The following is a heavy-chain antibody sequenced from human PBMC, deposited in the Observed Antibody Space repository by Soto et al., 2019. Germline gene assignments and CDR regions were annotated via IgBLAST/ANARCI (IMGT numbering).Heavy chain of an antibody. CDR3: ARDLNTMVRGEENWFDP. Sequence: EVQLVESGGGLVKPGGSLRLSCAASGFTFSSYSMNWVRQAPGKGLEWVSSISSSSSYIYYADSVKGRFTISRDNAKNSLYLQMNSLRAEDTAVYYCARDLNTMVRGEENWFDPWGQGTLVTVSS. D-gene: IGHD3-10*01. CDR2: ISSSSSYI. CDR1: GFTFSSYS. J-gene: IGHJ5*02. V-gene: IGHV3-21*01.